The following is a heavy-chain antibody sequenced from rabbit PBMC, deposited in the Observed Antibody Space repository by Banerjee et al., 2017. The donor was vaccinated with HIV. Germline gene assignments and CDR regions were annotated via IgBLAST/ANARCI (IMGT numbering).Heavy chain of an antibody. CDR3: ARDLAGVVGWNLNL. CDR2: IGAGSSGII. J-gene: IGHJ4*01. CDR1: GFDFSSTYY. V-gene: IGHV1S40*01. D-gene: IGHD4-1*01. Sequence: QSLEESGGGLVQPEGSLTLTCKASGFDFSSTYYMCWVRQAPGKGLEWIGCIGAGSSGIIYYANWAKGRFTISKTSSTTVTLQMTSLTAADTATYFCARDLAGVVGWNLNLWGPGTLVTVS.